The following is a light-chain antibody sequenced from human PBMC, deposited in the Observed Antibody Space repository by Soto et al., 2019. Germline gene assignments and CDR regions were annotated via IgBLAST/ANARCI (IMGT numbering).Light chain of an antibody. V-gene: IGKV3-20*01. Sequence: EIVLTQSPATLSLSPGERATLSCRASQSVSSYLAWYQQKPGQAPRLLIYGASSRATGIPDRFSGSGSGTDFTLTISRLEPEDFAVYYCQQYGRDFGPGTKVDIK. CDR1: QSVSSY. CDR3: QQYGRD. CDR2: GAS. J-gene: IGKJ3*01.